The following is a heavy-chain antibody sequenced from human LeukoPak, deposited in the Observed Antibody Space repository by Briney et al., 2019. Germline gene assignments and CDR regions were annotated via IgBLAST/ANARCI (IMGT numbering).Heavy chain of an antibody. CDR2: ISGSGGST. Sequence: GRSLRLSCAASGFTVSSNYMSWVRQAPGKGLEWVSVISGSGGSTYYADSVKGRFTISRDNSKNTLYLQMNSLRAEDTAVYYCAKGVVTGPLDYWGQGTLLTVSS. D-gene: IGHD4-23*01. V-gene: IGHV3-23*01. J-gene: IGHJ4*02. CDR1: GFTVSSNY. CDR3: AKGVVTGPLDY.